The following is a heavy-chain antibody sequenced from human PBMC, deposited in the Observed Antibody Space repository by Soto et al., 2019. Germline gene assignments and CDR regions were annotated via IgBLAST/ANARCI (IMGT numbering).Heavy chain of an antibody. V-gene: IGHV1-46*01. CDR3: ARDLGIVVVPAANQVGSSAY. CDR1: GYTFTSYY. Sequence: VASVKVSCKASGYTFTSYYMHWVRQAPGQGLEWMGIINPSGGSTSYAQKFQGRVTMTRDTSTSTVYMELSSLRSEDTAVYYCARDLGIVVVPAANQVGSSAYGGQ. D-gene: IGHD2-2*03. J-gene: IGHJ4*01. CDR2: INPSGGST.